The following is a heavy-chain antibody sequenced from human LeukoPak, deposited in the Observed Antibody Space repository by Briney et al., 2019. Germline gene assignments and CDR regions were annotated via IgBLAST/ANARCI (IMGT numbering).Heavy chain of an antibody. CDR2: INTDGSST. J-gene: IGHJ4*02. CDR1: GFTFSSYW. Sequence: PGGSLRLSCAASGFTFSSYWMHWVRQAPGKGLVWVSRINTDGSSTSYADSVKGRFTISRDNAKNTLYLQMNSLRAEDTAVYYCARDALFGVVDYWGQGTLVTVSS. D-gene: IGHD3-3*01. CDR3: ARDALFGVVDY. V-gene: IGHV3-74*01.